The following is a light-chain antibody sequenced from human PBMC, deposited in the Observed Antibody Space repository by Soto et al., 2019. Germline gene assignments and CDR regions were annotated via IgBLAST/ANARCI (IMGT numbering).Light chain of an antibody. V-gene: IGKV1-5*01. J-gene: IGKJ1*01. CDR3: QHYIANPAWR. CDR2: DAS. Sequence: DNPITMSPSTLSASVGDTVTVPCRASQSVSGWLAWYQQKPGEAPKLLIYDASALPRGVPSRFSGSGSGTEFTLTITSLQPDDFATYYCQHYIANPAWRFGEGTKVAIK. CDR1: QSVSGW.